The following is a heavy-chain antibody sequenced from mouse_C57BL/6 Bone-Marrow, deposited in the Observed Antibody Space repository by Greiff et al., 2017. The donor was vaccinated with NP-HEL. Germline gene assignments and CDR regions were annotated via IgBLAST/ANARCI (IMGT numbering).Heavy chain of an antibody. D-gene: IGHD1-1*01. V-gene: IGHV2-6*01. J-gene: IGHJ4*01. CDR3: ALEVVAPMDY. CDR1: GFSLTSYG. Sequence: QVQLQQSGPGLVAPSQSLSITCTVSGFSLTSYGVDWVRQSPGKGLEWLGVIWGVGSTNYNSALKSRLSISKDNSKSQVFLKMNSLQTDDTAMYYCALEVVAPMDYWGQGTSVTVSS. CDR2: IWGVGST.